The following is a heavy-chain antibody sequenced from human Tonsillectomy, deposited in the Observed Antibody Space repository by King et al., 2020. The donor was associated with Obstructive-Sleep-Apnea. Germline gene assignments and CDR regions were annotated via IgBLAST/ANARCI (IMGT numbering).Heavy chain of an antibody. V-gene: IGHV3-49*03. CDR1: GFTFGDYA. J-gene: IGHJ4*02. CDR2: MRSKAYGGTT. Sequence: VQLVESGGGLVQPGRPLRLSCTASGFTFGDYAMSWFRQAPGKGLEWVGFMRSKAYGGTTEYGASVKGRFTISRDDSKSIAYLHMNSLKTEDTAVYYCTTGRFNDSSGYYPHFDSWGQGTLVTVSS. CDR3: TTGRFNDSSGYYPHFDS. D-gene: IGHD3-22*01.